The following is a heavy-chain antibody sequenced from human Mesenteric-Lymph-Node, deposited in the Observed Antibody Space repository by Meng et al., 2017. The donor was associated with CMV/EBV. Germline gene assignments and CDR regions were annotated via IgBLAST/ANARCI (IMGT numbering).Heavy chain of an antibody. CDR3: AKDSGEDAFDI. Sequence: GESLKISCAASGFTFSDFYMSWIRQAPGKGLDWISYISSSSSTIYYADSVKGRFTISRDNSKNTLYLQMNSLRAEDTAVYYCAKDSGEDAFDIWGQGTMVTVSS. CDR2: ISSSSSTI. V-gene: IGHV3-11*04. D-gene: IGHD5-12*01. J-gene: IGHJ3*02. CDR1: GFTFSDFY.